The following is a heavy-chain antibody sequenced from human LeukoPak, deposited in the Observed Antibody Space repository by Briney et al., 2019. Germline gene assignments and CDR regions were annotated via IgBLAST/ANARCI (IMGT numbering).Heavy chain of an antibody. CDR1: GGSISSYY. D-gene: IGHD1-26*01. V-gene: IGHV4-59*08. CDR3: ERGSVGATSY. Sequence: PSETLSLTCTVSGGSISSYYWSWIRQPPGKGLEWIGYIYYSGSTNYNPSLKSRVTISVDTSKNQFSLKLSSVTAADTAVYYCERGSVGATSYWGQGTLVTVSS. CDR2: IYYSGST. J-gene: IGHJ4*02.